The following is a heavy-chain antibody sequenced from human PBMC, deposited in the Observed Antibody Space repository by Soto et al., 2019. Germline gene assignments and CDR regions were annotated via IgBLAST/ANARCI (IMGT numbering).Heavy chain of an antibody. Sequence: QVQLQQSGPGLVKPSQTLSLTCAISGDSVSSNSAAWNWIRQSPSRGLEWLGRTYYRSKWYNDYAVSVKSRITINPATSKNQFSLQLNSVTPEDTAVYYCARDPSLVGATGWNWFDPWGQGTLVTVSS. CDR2: TYYRSKWYN. V-gene: IGHV6-1*01. J-gene: IGHJ5*02. CDR3: ARDPSLVGATGWNWFDP. CDR1: GDSVSSNSAA. D-gene: IGHD1-26*01.